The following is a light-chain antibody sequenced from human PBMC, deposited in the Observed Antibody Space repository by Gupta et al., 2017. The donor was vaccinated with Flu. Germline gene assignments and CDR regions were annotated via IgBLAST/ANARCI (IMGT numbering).Light chain of an antibody. Sequence: QSVLSQPPSACGTPAQRVTTSCSGSGSNIGGAYVYCDQQFPGKPPKVLIYRDHQRPSVVPDRSSGSNSASSAFLVISVLRSDEAAYYYCASCDDIQRVRVFGGGTKLTVL. CDR3: ASCDDIQRVRV. J-gene: IGLJ3*02. CDR1: GSNIGGAY. CDR2: RDH. V-gene: IGLV1-47*01.